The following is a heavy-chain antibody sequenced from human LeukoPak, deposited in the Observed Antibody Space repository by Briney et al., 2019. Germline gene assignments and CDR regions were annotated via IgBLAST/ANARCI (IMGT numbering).Heavy chain of an antibody. Sequence: GGSLRLSCAASGFTFSSYGMHWVRQAPGKGLEWVAVISYHGSNKYYADSVKGRFTISRDNSKNTLYLQMNSLRAEDTAVYYCARPYCSGGSCFDAFDIWGQGTMVTVSS. J-gene: IGHJ3*02. CDR1: GFTFSSYG. CDR3: ARPYCSGGSCFDAFDI. V-gene: IGHV3-30*03. D-gene: IGHD2-15*01. CDR2: ISYHGSNK.